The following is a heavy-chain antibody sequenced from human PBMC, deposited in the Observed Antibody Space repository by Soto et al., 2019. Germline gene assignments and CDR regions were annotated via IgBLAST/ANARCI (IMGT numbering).Heavy chain of an antibody. Sequence: PSETLSLTCSVSGGSIGSSSYYFGWIRQPPGKGLEWIGSLYYTGTTYYNSSLKSRVTISADKSQNQFSLRLSSVTAADTAVYYCAADYNSGSYRFDFWGQGTLVTVSS. V-gene: IGHV4-39*01. D-gene: IGHD3-10*01. CDR2: LYYTGTT. CDR3: AADYNSGSYRFDF. CDR1: GGSIGSSSYY. J-gene: IGHJ4*02.